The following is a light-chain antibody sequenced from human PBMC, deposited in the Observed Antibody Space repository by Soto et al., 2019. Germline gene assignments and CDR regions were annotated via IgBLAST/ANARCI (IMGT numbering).Light chain of an antibody. Sequence: QPVLTQPPSASGTPGQRVTISCSGSSSNIGNNNVNWYQHLPGTAPKLLIYSNNQRPSGVPDRFSGSKSGTSASLAISGLQSEDEADYYCAAWDDSLNGWVFGGGTKLTVL. CDR3: AAWDDSLNGWV. J-gene: IGLJ3*02. CDR2: SNN. CDR1: SSNIGNNN. V-gene: IGLV1-44*01.